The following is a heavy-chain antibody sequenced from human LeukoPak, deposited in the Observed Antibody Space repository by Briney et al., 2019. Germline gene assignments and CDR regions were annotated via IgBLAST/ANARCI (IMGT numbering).Heavy chain of an antibody. CDR3: ARELPAAISYYMDV. CDR1: GFTVSSNY. D-gene: IGHD2-2*02. J-gene: IGHJ6*03. Sequence: GSLRLSCAASGFTVSSNYMSWVRQAPGKGLEWVSVIYSGGSTYYADSVKGRFTISRDNSKNTLYLQMNSLRAEDTAVYYCARELPAAISYYMDVWGKGTTVTVSS. V-gene: IGHV3-53*01. CDR2: IYSGGST.